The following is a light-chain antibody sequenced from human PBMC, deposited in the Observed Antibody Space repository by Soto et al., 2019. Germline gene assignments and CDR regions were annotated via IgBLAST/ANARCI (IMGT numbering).Light chain of an antibody. CDR1: QDISVY. CDR3: QKYNTAPLT. Sequence: DIQMTQSPSSLSASVGDRVTITCRASQDISVYLAWYQQKPGKVPKLLIYSASTLHSGVPSRFSGSGSGTDFTLTISSLQPEDFATYYCQKYNTAPLTFGQGTRLEIK. V-gene: IGKV1-27*01. J-gene: IGKJ5*01. CDR2: SAS.